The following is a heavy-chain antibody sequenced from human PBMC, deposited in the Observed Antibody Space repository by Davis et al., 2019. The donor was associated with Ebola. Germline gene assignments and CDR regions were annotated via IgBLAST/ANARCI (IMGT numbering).Heavy chain of an antibody. J-gene: IGHJ4*02. Sequence: GESLKISCAASGFTFRSYGINWVRQAPGKGLEWVAVIWYDGSNKYYADSVKGRFTISRDNSKNTLFLQMNSLELEDTAVYYCARSNSSSWHYFDDWGQGNLVTVSS. CDR1: GFTFRSYG. D-gene: IGHD6-13*01. V-gene: IGHV3-33*08. CDR3: ARSNSSSWHYFDD. CDR2: IWYDGSNK.